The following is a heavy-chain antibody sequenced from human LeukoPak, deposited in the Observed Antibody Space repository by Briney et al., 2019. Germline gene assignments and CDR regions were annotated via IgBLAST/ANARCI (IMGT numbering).Heavy chain of an antibody. J-gene: IGHJ4*02. D-gene: IGHD1-26*01. CDR1: GGSFSGYY. CDR2: INHSGST. Sequence: SETLSLTCAVYGGSFSGYYWSWIRQPPGKGLEWIGEINHSGSTNYNPSLKSRVTISVDTSKNQFSLKLSSVTAADTAVYYCARSPNVKVVGATKVNDYWGQGTLVTVSS. V-gene: IGHV4-34*01. CDR3: ARSPNVKVVGATKVNDY.